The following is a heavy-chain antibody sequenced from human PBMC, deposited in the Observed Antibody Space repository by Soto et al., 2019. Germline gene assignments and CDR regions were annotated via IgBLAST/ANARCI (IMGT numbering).Heavy chain of an antibody. J-gene: IGHJ4*02. CDR2: IYWDDSK. Sequence: QITLKESGPTLVRPTQTLTLTCAFSGFSLSTSGVGVGWIRQPPGKALEWLAVIYWDDSKHYSPSLRSRLTSTKGTSQNQVVLTMTNMDPMDTVAYYCAHKGPEDGPLDYWGQGNLVTVSS. V-gene: IGHV2-5*02. CDR1: GFSLSTSGVG. CDR3: AHKGPEDGPLDY.